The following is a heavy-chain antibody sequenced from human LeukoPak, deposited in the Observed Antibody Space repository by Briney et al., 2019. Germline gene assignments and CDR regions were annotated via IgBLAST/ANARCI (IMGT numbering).Heavy chain of an antibody. V-gene: IGHV4-61*01. Sequence: SETLSLTCTVSGGSVSSGSYYWSWIRQPPGKGLEWIGYIYYSGSINYNPSLKSRVTISVDTSKNQFSLKLSSVTAADTAVYYCASGYSISWYYFDYWGQGTLVTVSS. J-gene: IGHJ4*02. CDR3: ASGYSISWYYFDY. D-gene: IGHD6-13*01. CDR2: IYYSGSI. CDR1: GGSVSSGSYY.